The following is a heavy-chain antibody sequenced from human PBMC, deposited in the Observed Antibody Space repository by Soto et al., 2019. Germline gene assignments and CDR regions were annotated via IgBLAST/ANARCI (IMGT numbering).Heavy chain of an antibody. D-gene: IGHD3-3*01. Sequence: EVHLVESGGGLVQPGGSLTLSCAASGFTFSISWMNWVRQAPGKGLEWVANIKGDGSEKYYVDSVKGRFTISRDNAKNSLYLQMNSLRAEDTAVYYCAARFPPDFWGQGTLVTVSS. CDR1: GFTFSISW. CDR3: AARFPPDF. J-gene: IGHJ4*02. CDR2: IKGDGSEK. V-gene: IGHV3-7*01.